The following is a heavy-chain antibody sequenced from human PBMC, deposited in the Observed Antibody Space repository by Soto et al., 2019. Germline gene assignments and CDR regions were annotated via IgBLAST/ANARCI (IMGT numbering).Heavy chain of an antibody. V-gene: IGHV3-15*01. D-gene: IGHD6-13*01. CDR3: TAELVGYGCDI. CDR2: IKSKTDGGTT. J-gene: IGHJ3*02. CDR1: GFTFSNAW. Sequence: GGSLRLSCAASGFTFSNAWMSWVRQAPGKGLEWVGRIKSKTDGGTTDYAAPVKGRFTISRDDSKNTLYLQMNSLKTEDTAVYYGTAELVGYGCDIWGQGTMVTVSS.